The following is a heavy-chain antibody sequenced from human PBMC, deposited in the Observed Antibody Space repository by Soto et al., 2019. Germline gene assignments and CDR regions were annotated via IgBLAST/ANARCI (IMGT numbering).Heavy chain of an antibody. CDR2: ISFDGKKI. D-gene: IGHD2-21*02. Sequence: GGSLRLSCTASGFTFSIYARHWVRQAPGKGLDWVSIISFDGKKIDYAGSVRGRFTISRDNAQNTLYLQMDSLTTEDTAVYHCARARGNDWYSDYWGQGTLVTVSS. V-gene: IGHV3-30*04. J-gene: IGHJ4*02. CDR1: GFTFSIYA. CDR3: ARARGNDWYSDY.